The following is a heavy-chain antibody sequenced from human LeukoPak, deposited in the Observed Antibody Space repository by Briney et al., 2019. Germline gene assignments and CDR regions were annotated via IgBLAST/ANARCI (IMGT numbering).Heavy chain of an antibody. CDR1: GGSFSGYY. J-gene: IGHJ5*02. Sequence: SETLSLTCAVYGGSFSGYYWSWLRQPPGKGLEWIGEINHSGSTNYNPSLKSRVTISVDTSKNQFSLKLSSVTAADTAVYYCARGLAVAKYNWFDPWGQGTLVTVSS. CDR2: INHSGST. V-gene: IGHV4-34*01. CDR3: ARGLAVAKYNWFDP. D-gene: IGHD6-19*01.